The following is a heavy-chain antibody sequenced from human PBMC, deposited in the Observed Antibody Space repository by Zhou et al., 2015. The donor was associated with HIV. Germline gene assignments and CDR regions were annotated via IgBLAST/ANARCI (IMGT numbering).Heavy chain of an antibody. J-gene: IGHJ6*03. CDR2: IIPIFGTA. CDR1: GGTFSSYA. CDR3: ASGDCSSTSCYESYYYYYMDV. D-gene: IGHD2-2*01. V-gene: IGHV1-69*01. Sequence: QVQLVQSGAEVKKPGSSVKVSCKASGGTFSSYAISWVRQAPGQGLEWMGGIIPIFGTANYAQKFQGRVTITADESTSTAYMELSSLRSEDTAVYYCASGDCSSTSCYESYYYYYMDVWGKGTTVTVSS.